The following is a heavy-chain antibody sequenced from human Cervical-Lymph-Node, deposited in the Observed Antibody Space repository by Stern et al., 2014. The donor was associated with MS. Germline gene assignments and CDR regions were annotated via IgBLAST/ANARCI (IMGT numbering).Heavy chain of an antibody. D-gene: IGHD2-2*01. CDR3: ARDNDIVVLPAALDY. CDR1: GFTFGTYG. Sequence: DQLVESGGGVVQPGGSLRLSCTASGFTFGTYGLHWVRQAPGKGLEWVAVIWHDGSNQYYADSVKGRFTISRDNSKNTLYLQLNTLRAEDTAVYYCARDNDIVVLPAALDYWGQGTLVTVSS. CDR2: IWHDGSNQ. J-gene: IGHJ4*02. V-gene: IGHV3-33*01.